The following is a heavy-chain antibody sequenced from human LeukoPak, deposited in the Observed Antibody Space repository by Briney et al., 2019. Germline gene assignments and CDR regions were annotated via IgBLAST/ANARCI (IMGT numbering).Heavy chain of an antibody. Sequence: GGSLRLSCAASGFTFSSYAMSWVRQAPGKGLEWVSAISGSGGSTYYADSVKGRFTISRDNSKNTLYLQMNSLRAEDTAVYYCAKAGYSSGWPYYYYYMDVWGKGTTVTVSS. CDR2: ISGSGGST. CDR3: AKAGYSSGWPYYYYYMDV. CDR1: GFTFSSYA. D-gene: IGHD6-19*01. J-gene: IGHJ6*03. V-gene: IGHV3-23*01.